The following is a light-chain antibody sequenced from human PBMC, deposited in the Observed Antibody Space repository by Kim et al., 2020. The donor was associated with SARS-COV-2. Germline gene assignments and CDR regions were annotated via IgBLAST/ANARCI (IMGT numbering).Light chain of an antibody. V-gene: IGLV2-14*03. CDR3: SSYTGSGTLV. Sequence: GQSITISCTGTSSDVGGYNYVSWYQLYPGKAPKLMIYDVSNRPSGVSNRFSGSKSGYTASLTISGLQAEDEADYYCSSYTGSGTLVFGGGTQLTVL. CDR2: DVS. CDR1: SSDVGGYNY. J-gene: IGLJ2*01.